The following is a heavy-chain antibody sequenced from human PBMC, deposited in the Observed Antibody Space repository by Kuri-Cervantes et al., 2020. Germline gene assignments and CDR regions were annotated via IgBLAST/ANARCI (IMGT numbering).Heavy chain of an antibody. CDR1: GFTFSTYG. J-gene: IGHJ4*02. V-gene: IGHV3-30*03. CDR2: ISYDGSNK. CDR3: ARRYCTGGVCYRPEYYFDY. D-gene: IGHD2-8*02. Sequence: GGSLRLSCAASGFTFSTYGIHWVRQAPGKGLEWVAVISYDGSNKYYSDSVKGRFTISRDNSKNTLYLQMNSLRAEDTAVYYCARRYCTGGVCYRPEYYFDYWGQGTLVTVSS.